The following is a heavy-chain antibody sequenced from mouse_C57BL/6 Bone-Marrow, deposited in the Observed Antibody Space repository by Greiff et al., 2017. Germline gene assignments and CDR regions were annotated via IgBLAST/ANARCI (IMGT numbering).Heavy chain of an antibody. CDR3: ARGTGTGFAY. Sequence: EVQLQQSGPGMVKPSQSLSLTCTVTGYSITSGYDWHWIRHFPGNKLEWMGYISYSGSTNYNPSLKSRISITHDTSKNHFFLKLNSVTTEDTATYYCARGTGTGFAYWGQGTLVTVSA. J-gene: IGHJ3*01. V-gene: IGHV3-1*01. CDR1: GYSITSGYD. D-gene: IGHD4-1*01. CDR2: ISYSGST.